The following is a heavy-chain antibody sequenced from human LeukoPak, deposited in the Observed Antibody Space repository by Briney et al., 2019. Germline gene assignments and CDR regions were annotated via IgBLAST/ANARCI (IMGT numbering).Heavy chain of an antibody. CDR3: AREVPQYGSGSYSLNGDYYYYYMDV. CDR2: INPNSGGT. V-gene: IGHV1-2*02. D-gene: IGHD3-10*01. Sequence: ASVKVSCKASGYTFTGYYMHWVRQAPGQGLEWMGWINPNSGGTNYAQKFQGRVTMTRDTSISTAYMELSRLRPDDTAVYYCAREVPQYGSGSYSLNGDYYYYYMDVWGKGTTVTVSS. J-gene: IGHJ6*03. CDR1: GYTFTGYY.